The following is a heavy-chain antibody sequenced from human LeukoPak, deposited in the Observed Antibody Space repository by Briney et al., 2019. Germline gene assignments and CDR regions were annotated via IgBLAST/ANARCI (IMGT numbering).Heavy chain of an antibody. CDR1: GGSISSYY. CDR2: IYYSGST. V-gene: IGHV4-59*12. CDR3: ARDGGRTSSDAVEI. J-gene: IGHJ3*02. Sequence: PSETLSLTCTVSGGSISSYYWSWIRQPPGKGLEWIGYIYYSGSTNYNPSLKSRVTISVDTSKNQFSLKLTSVTAADTAVYYCARDGGRTSSDAVEIWGQGTMVIVSS. D-gene: IGHD2-2*01.